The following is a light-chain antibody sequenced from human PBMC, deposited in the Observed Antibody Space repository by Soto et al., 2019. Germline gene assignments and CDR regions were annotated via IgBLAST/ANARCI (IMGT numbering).Light chain of an antibody. CDR2: DGS. CDR3: QQYNSYWT. Sequence: IQMTHSPSTLSASLLYRFSISCRASQSISSRLAWYQKKPGRAPKLLIYDGSSLESGVPSRFSGSGSGTEFTLTLSSLQPDDFATYYCQQYNSYWTFGQGTKVDIK. J-gene: IGKJ1*01. CDR1: QSISSR. V-gene: IGKV1-5*01.